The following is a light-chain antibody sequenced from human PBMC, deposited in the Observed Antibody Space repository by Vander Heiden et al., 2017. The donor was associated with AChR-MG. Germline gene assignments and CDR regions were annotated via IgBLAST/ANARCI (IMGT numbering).Light chain of an antibody. Sequence: DIQITQSPSSLSASVGDRVTITCRASQSISSYLNWYQQKPGKAPKLLIYAASSLQRGVPSRFSGSGSGTDFTLTISSLQPEDFATYYCQQNDSTPPYTFGQGTKLEIK. CDR2: AAS. J-gene: IGKJ2*01. V-gene: IGKV1-39*01. CDR1: QSISSY. CDR3: QQNDSTPPYT.